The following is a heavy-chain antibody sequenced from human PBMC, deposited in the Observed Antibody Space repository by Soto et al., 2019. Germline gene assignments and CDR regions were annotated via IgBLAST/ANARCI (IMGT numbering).Heavy chain of an antibody. CDR2: ISAYNGNT. CDR3: ARARIAVAGTQLDY. J-gene: IGHJ4*02. V-gene: IGHV1-18*01. Sequence: GASVKVSCKASGYTFTSYGISWVRQAPGQGLEWMGWISAYNGNTDYAQKLQGRVTMTTDTSTSTAYMELRSLRSDDTAVYYCARARIAVAGTQLDYWGQGTLVTVSS. CDR1: GYTFTSYG. D-gene: IGHD6-19*01.